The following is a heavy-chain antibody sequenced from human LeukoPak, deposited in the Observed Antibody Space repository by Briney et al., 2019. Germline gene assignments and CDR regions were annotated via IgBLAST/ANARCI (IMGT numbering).Heavy chain of an antibody. Sequence: GGSLRLSCAASGFTFRNFWMHWVRQTPGKGLVWVSRIKNDGGSSDYADSVKGRFTISRDNAKSTLYLEMNSLRDEDTAVYYCARVSYSSGWSDWGQGTLVTVSS. CDR2: IKNDGGSS. CDR1: GFTFRNFW. J-gene: IGHJ4*02. D-gene: IGHD6-19*01. CDR3: ARVSYSSGWSD. V-gene: IGHV3-74*01.